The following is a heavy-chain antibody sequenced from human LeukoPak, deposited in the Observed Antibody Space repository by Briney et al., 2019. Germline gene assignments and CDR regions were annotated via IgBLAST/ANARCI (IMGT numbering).Heavy chain of an antibody. CDR3: ARGFGRFGHRFGY. D-gene: IGHD3-10*01. V-gene: IGHV3-48*04. CDR2: MSSRDNTR. CDR1: GFALSSFS. Sequence: GGSLRLSCAASGFALSSFSMDWVRQAPGKGLEWISYMSSRDNTRYYAESVRGRFTMSKDNAKNTLSLQMNSLRAEDTAFYYCARGFGRFGHRFGYLGQGTLVTVSS. J-gene: IGHJ4*02.